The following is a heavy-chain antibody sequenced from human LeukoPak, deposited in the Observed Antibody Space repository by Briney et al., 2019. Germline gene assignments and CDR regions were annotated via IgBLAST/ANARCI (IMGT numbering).Heavy chain of an antibody. CDR2: IYPGDSDT. D-gene: IGHD2-2*01. J-gene: IGHJ4*02. V-gene: IGHV5-51*01. CDR3: ARGRLDCSSTSCYYYFDY. Sequence: GESLRISCKGSGYSFTSYWIGWVRQMPGKGLEWMGIIYPGDSDTRYSPSFQGQVTISADKSISTAYLQWSSLKASDTAMYYCARGRLDCSSTSCYYYFDYWGQGTLVTVSS. CDR1: GYSFTSYW.